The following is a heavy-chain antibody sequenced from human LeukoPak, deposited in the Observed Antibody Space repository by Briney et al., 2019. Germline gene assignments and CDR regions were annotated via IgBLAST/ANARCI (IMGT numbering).Heavy chain of an antibody. CDR2: ISGSGGST. CDR1: GFTFSSYA. V-gene: IGHV3-23*01. Sequence: PGGSLRLSCAASGFTFSSYAMSWVRQAPGKGLEWVSAISGSGGSTYYADSVKGRFTISRDNSKNTLYLQMNSLRAEDSAVYYCARDHGRKSYFDYWGQGTLVTVSS. J-gene: IGHJ4*02. CDR3: ARDHGRKSYFDY.